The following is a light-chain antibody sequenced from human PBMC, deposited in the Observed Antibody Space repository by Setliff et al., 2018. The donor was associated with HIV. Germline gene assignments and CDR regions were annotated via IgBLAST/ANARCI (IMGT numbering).Light chain of an antibody. CDR1: SSDVGGYSY. J-gene: IGLJ1*01. Sequence: QSVLTQPASVSGSPGQSITISCTGTSSDVGGYSYVSWYQQHPGKAPKLRIYDVRNRPSGVPNLFSGSKSGNTASLTISGLRAEDAADYYCSSYATSNTLPFGSGTKVTVL. CDR2: DVR. V-gene: IGLV2-14*03. CDR3: SSYATSNTLP.